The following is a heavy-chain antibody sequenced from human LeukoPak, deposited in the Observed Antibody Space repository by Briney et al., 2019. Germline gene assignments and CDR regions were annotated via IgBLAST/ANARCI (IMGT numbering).Heavy chain of an antibody. CDR3: ARCLSPIVGATPDY. CDR1: GFTFSTYS. V-gene: IGHV3-48*01. CDR2: ISSSSSTI. Sequence: PGGSLRLSCAASGFTFSTYSMNWVRQAPGKGLEWVSYISSSSSTIYYADSVKGRFTISRDNAKNTLYLQMNSLRAEDTAVYYCARCLSPIVGATPDYWGQGTLVTVSS. J-gene: IGHJ4*02. D-gene: IGHD1-26*01.